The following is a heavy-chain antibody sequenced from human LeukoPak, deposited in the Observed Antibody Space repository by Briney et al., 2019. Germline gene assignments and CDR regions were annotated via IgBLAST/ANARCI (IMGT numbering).Heavy chain of an antibody. V-gene: IGHV4-59*08. CDR3: ARLFKIYYYGSGSYPDY. CDR2: IYYSGST. J-gene: IGHJ4*02. CDR1: GGSISSYY. Sequence: SETLSLTCTVSGGSISSYYWSWIRQPPGKGLEWIGGIYYSGSTDYNPSLKSRVTISVDTSKNQFSLRLSSVTAADTAVYFCARLFKIYYYGSGSYPDYWGQGTLVAVSS. D-gene: IGHD3-10*01.